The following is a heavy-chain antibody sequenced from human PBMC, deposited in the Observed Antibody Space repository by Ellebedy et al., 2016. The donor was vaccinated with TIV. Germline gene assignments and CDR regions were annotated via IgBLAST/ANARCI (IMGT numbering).Heavy chain of an antibody. CDR1: GFTFSSYS. CDR2: ISSSSSYI. V-gene: IGHV3-21*01. D-gene: IGHD3-22*01. CDR3: ARAGGGSGYGLDY. J-gene: IGHJ4*02. Sequence: GGSLRLXXAASGFTFSSYSMNWARQAPGKGLEWVSSISSSSSYIYYADSVKGRFTISRDNAKNSLYLQMNSLRAEDTAVYDCARAGGGSGYGLDYWGQGTLVTVSS.